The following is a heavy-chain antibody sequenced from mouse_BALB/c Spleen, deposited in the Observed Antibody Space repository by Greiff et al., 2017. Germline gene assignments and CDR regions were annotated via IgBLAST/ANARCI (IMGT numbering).Heavy chain of an antibody. D-gene: IGHD2-14*01. CDR1: GFTFSSYA. J-gene: IGHJ3*01. CDR3: ARRKDYRYDEGFAY. V-gene: IGHV5-6-5*01. CDR2: ISSGGST. Sequence: EVKLVESGGGLVKPGGSLKLSCAASGFTFSSYAMSWVRQTPEKRLEWVASISSGGSTYYPDSVKGRFTISRDNARNILYLQMSSLRSEDTAMYYCARRKDYRYDEGFAYWGQGTLVTVYA.